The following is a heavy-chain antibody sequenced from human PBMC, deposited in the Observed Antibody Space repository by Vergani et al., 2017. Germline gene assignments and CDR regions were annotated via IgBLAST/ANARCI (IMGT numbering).Heavy chain of an antibody. CDR1: GGSFSGYY. J-gene: IGHJ6*02. CDR2: INHSGST. V-gene: IGHV4-34*01. D-gene: IGHD6-6*01. Sequence: QVQLQQWGAGLLKPSETLSLTCAVYGGSFSGYYWSWIRQPPGKGLEWIGEINHSGSTNYNPSLKSRVTISVDTSKNQLSLKLSSVTAADTAVYYCSRVGPSSSSSTWGYYYGMDVWSQGTTVTVSS. CDR3: SRVGPSSSSSTWGYYYGMDV.